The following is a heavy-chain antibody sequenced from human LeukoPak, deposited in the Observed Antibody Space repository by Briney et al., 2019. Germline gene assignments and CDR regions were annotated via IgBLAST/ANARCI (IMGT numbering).Heavy chain of an antibody. V-gene: IGHV1-69*06. Sequence: ASVKVSCKASGGTFSSYAISWVRQAPGQGLEWMGGIIPIFGTANYAQKFQGRVTITADKSTSTAYMELSSLRSEDTAVYYCARGGAAAGTGDYYYYYMDVWGKGTTVTVSS. CDR2: IIPIFGTA. J-gene: IGHJ6*03. CDR3: ARGGAAAGTGDYYYYYMDV. D-gene: IGHD6-13*01. CDR1: GGTFSSYA.